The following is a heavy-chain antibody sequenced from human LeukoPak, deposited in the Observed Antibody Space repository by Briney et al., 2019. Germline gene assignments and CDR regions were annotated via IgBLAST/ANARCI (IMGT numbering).Heavy chain of an antibody. J-gene: IGHJ4*02. V-gene: IGHV3-21*01. Sequence: TGGSLRLFRSASGFTVRSYSMNWVRQAPGKVLDWVSYISSSSSYIYYADSVKGRFTIFRDNAKNSLYLQMNMLRAEDTAVHYCARGGGSYLFDYWGQGTLVTVSS. CDR3: ARGGGSYLFDY. CDR2: ISSSSSYI. D-gene: IGHD1-26*01. CDR1: GFTVRSYS.